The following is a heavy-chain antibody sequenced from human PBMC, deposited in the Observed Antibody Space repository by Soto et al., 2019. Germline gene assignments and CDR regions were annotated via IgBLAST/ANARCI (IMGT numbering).Heavy chain of an antibody. Sequence: LILSCAASGFSFSRYGIHWVRQAPGKGLEWVAVISYDESTTFYADSVKGRFTISRDNSKNTLFLQMNSLRPEDTAVYYCSKAMIGSYDSDAFDVWGQGTMVTVSS. CDR1: GFSFSRYG. CDR3: SKAMIGSYDSDAFDV. V-gene: IGHV3-30*18. CDR2: ISYDESTT. D-gene: IGHD3-22*01. J-gene: IGHJ3*01.